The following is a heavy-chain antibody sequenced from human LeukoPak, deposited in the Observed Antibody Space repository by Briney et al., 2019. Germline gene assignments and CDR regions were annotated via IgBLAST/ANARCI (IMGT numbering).Heavy chain of an antibody. D-gene: IGHD3-10*01. CDR1: GDSISNYY. CDR3: ARDLADYYGSGSPNGGMDV. V-gene: IGHV4-4*07. J-gene: IGHJ6*02. Sequence: PSETLSLTCSVSGDSISNYYWSWIRQPAGMGLEWIGRIYISGTTNYNPSLKSRVTISVDTSKNQFSLKLSSVTAADTAVYYCARDLADYYGSGSPNGGMDVWGQGTTVTVSS. CDR2: IYISGTT.